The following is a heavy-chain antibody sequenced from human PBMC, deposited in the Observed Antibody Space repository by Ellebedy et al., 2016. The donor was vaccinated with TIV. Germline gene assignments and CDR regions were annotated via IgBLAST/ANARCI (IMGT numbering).Heavy chain of an antibody. CDR1: GFNFRSYW. D-gene: IGHD4-17*01. CDR2: IRQEGDEI. CDR3: ARRASYGDYAVQVNPWFDP. Sequence: GESLKISCAASGFNFRSYWMTWVRQAPGKGLEWVAKIRQEGDEIYYVESVKGRFTISRDNAKNSLFLQMNSLRVEDTAFYYCARRASYGDYAVQVNPWFDPWGQGTLVTVSS. J-gene: IGHJ5*02. V-gene: IGHV3-7*01.